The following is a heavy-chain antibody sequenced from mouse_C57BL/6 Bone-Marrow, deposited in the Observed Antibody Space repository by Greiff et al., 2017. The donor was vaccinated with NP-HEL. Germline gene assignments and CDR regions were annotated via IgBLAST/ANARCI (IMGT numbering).Heavy chain of an antibody. CDR2: ISDGGSYT. V-gene: IGHV5-4*01. CDR3: ARDGIVTFDY. D-gene: IGHD2-5*01. J-gene: IGHJ2*01. Sequence: VQLKESGGGLVKPGGSLKLSCAASGFTFSSSAMSWVRQTPEKRLEWVATISDGGSYTYYPDNVKGRFTISRDNAKNNLYLQMSHLKSEDTAMYYCARDGIVTFDYWGQGTTLTVSS. CDR1: GFTFSSSA.